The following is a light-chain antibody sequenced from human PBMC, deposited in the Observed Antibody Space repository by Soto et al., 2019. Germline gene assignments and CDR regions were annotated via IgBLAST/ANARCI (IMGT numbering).Light chain of an antibody. CDR3: SSYTSASTLLYL. CDR1: SSDVGGYNY. CDR2: GVT. J-gene: IGLJ1*01. V-gene: IGLV2-14*01. Sequence: QSALTQPASVSGSPGQSITISCTGTSSDVGGYNYVSWYQQHPGIVPKLLIYGVTNRPSGVSTRLSGSKSGNTASLTISGVQAEDDADYHCSSYTSASTLLYLFGTGTKLTVL.